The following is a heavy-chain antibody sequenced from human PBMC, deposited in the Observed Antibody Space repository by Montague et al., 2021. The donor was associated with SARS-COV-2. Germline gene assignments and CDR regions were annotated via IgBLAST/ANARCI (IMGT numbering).Heavy chain of an antibody. Sequence: SETLSLTCTVSGGSISSGSYYWGWIRQPPGKGLEWIGSIYYSGSTYYXXXLKSRVTISVDTSKNQFSLKLSSVTAADTAVYYCARDLWVWLSVEGSFDYWGQGTLVTVSS. CDR3: ARDLWVWLSVEGSFDY. V-gene: IGHV4-39*07. CDR2: IYYSGST. J-gene: IGHJ4*02. CDR1: GGSISSGSYY. D-gene: IGHD5-12*01.